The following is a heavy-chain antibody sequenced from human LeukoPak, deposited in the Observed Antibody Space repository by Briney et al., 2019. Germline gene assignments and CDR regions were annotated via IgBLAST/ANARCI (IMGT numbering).Heavy chain of an antibody. V-gene: IGHV4-34*01. CDR1: GGSFSGYY. CDR3: ASQRGYCSSTSCLDY. D-gene: IGHD2-2*01. J-gene: IGHJ4*02. Sequence: PSETLSLTCAVYGGSFSGYYWSWIRQPPGKGLGWIGEINHSGSSNYNPSLKGRVTISVATSKNQFSLTLCSVTAADTAVYYGASQRGYCSSTSCLDYWGQGTLVTVSS. CDR2: INHSGSS.